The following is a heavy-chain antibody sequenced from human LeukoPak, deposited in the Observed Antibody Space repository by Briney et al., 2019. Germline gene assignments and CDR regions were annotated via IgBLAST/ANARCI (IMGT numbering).Heavy chain of an antibody. CDR3: ARGSLFYDSSGYYPDAFDI. Sequence: ASVKVSCKASGYTFTSYYMHGVRQAPGQGLEWMGIINPSGGSTSYAQKFQGRVTMTRDTSTSTIYMELSSLRSEDTAVYYCARGSLFYDSSGYYPDAFDIWGQGTMVTVSS. CDR1: GYTFTSYY. D-gene: IGHD3-22*01. V-gene: IGHV1-46*03. CDR2: INPSGGST. J-gene: IGHJ3*02.